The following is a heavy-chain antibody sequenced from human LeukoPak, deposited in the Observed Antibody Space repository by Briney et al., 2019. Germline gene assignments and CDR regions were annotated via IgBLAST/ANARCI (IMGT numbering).Heavy chain of an antibody. D-gene: IGHD2-2*01. CDR3: AKGVHCSSTSCLACFDP. CDR2: ISGSGGST. CDR1: GFTSNSYA. V-gene: IGHV3-23*01. Sequence: PGGSLRLSCAASGFTSNSYAMSWVRQAPGKGLEWVSAISGSGGSTYYADSVKGRFTISRDNSKNTLYLQMNSLRAEVTAVYYCAKGVHCSSTSCLACFDPWGQGTLVTVSS. J-gene: IGHJ5*02.